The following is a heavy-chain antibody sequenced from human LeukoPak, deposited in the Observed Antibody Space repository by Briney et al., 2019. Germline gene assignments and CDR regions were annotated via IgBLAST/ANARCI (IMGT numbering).Heavy chain of an antibody. CDR1: GYTFTSYG. J-gene: IGHJ4*02. Sequence: ASVKVSCKASGYTFTSYGISWVRQAPGQGLEWVGWISAYNGNTNYAQKLQGRVTMTTDTSTSTAYMELRSLRSDDTAVYYCARDLTVVPAAYFDYWGQGTLVTVSS. CDR3: ARDLTVVPAAYFDY. D-gene: IGHD2-2*01. V-gene: IGHV1-18*01. CDR2: ISAYNGNT.